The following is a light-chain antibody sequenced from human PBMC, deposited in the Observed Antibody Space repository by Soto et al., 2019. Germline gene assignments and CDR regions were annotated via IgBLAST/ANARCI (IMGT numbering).Light chain of an antibody. J-gene: IGKJ4*01. Sequence: EIVLTQSPGTLSLSPGERATLSCRSSQSVSNNYLAWYQQKPGQAPRLLIYGASNRATGIPDRFSGSGSGTDFTLTISRPEPEDFATYYSQHYDKLPLTFGGGTNVAIK. CDR1: QSVSNNY. CDR3: QHYDKLPLT. V-gene: IGKV3-20*01. CDR2: GAS.